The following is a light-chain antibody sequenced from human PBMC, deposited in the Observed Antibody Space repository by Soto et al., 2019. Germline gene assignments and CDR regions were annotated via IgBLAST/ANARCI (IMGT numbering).Light chain of an antibody. Sequence: QLVLTQPPSASGTPGQRVTISCSGSNSNIGRNYVYWYQHVPGTAPKLLIYRSNQRPSGVPDRFSGSKSGTSASLAISGLRSEDEADYYCSSYTSSSTLLFGGGTKVTVL. CDR2: RSN. CDR1: NSNIGRNY. CDR3: SSYTSSSTLL. V-gene: IGLV1-47*01. J-gene: IGLJ2*01.